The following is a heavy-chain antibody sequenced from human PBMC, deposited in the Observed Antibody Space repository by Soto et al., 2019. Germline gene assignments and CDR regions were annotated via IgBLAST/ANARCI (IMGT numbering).Heavy chain of an antibody. CDR3: ARGVYPGTGIF. CDR1: GFRFSSYV. D-gene: IGHD1-1*01. V-gene: IGHV3-33*01. J-gene: IGHJ4*02. CDR2: IWYDGSKE. Sequence: QEQLVESGGGVVQPGRSLRLSCAASGFRFSSYVMHWVRHTPVKGLEWVALIWYDGSKEFYAESVRGRFTISRDNSKNTLDLQMNSLRADDTAVYYCARGVYPGTGIFWGQGTQVTVSS.